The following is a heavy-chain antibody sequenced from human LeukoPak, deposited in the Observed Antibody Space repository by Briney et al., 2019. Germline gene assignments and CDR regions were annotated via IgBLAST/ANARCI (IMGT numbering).Heavy chain of an antibody. V-gene: IGHV3-23*01. CDR2: ISGSGGST. CDR3: ARGGPASPYYYYGMDV. Sequence: GGSLRLSCAASGFTFSSYAMSWVRQAPGKGLEWVSAISGSGGSTYYADSVKGRFTISRDNSKNTLYLQMNSLRAEDTAVYYCARGGPASPYYYYGMDVWGQGTTVTVSS. D-gene: IGHD2-2*01. CDR1: GFTFSSYA. J-gene: IGHJ6*02.